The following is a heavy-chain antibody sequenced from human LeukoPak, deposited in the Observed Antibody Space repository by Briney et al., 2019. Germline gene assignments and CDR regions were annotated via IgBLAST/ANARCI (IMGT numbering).Heavy chain of an antibody. J-gene: IGHJ6*03. V-gene: IGHV4-4*07. Sequence: KSSETLSLTCTVSGGSISSYYWSWIRQPAGKGLEWIGRIYTSGSTNYNPSLKSRVTMSVDTSKNQFSLKLSSVTAADTAVYYCARAVGSGSFQTYYYMDVWGKGTTVTISS. D-gene: IGHD3-10*01. CDR1: GGSISSYY. CDR3: ARAVGSGSFQTYYYMDV. CDR2: IYTSGST.